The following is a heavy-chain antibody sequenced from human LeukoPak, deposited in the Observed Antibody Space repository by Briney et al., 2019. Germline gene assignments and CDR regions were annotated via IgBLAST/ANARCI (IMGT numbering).Heavy chain of an antibody. V-gene: IGHV3-21*01. CDR2: ISSSISYI. Sequence: PGGSLRLSCAASGFTFSSYSMNWVRQAPGKGLEWVSSISSSISYIYYADSVKGRFTISRDNAKNSLYLQMNSLRAEDTAVYYCARDPAGLCSGGSCYRWFDPWGQGTLVTVSS. CDR1: GFTFSSYS. CDR3: ARDPAGLCSGGSCYRWFDP. J-gene: IGHJ5*02. D-gene: IGHD2-15*01.